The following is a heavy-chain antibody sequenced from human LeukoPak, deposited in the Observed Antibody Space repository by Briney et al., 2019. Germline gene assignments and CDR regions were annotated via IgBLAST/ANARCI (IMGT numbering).Heavy chain of an antibody. J-gene: IGHJ4*02. D-gene: IGHD1-14*01. CDR1: GGSISSYY. CDR2: IYYSGST. CDR3: ARDSGDYFDY. Sequence: SETLSLTCTVSGGSISSYYWSWIRQPPGKGLEWIGYIYYSGSTNYSPSLKSRVTISVDTSKNQFSLKLSSVTAADTAVCYCARDSGDYFDYWGQGTLVTVSS. V-gene: IGHV4-59*01.